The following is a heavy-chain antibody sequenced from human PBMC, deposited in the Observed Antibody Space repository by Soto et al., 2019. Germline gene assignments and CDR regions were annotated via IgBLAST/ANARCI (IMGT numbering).Heavy chain of an antibody. V-gene: IGHV3-33*01. CDR2: IWYDGSNK. CDR1: GFTFSSYG. D-gene: IGHD7-27*01. J-gene: IGHJ4*02. CDR3: VRDGDGSTIFDY. Sequence: QVQLVESGGGVVQPGRSLRLSCAASGFTFSSYGMHWVRQAPGKGLEWVAVIWYDGSNKYYADSVKGRFTISRDNSKNTLYRQMNSLRAEDTAVYSCVRDGDGSTIFDYWGQGTLVTVSS.